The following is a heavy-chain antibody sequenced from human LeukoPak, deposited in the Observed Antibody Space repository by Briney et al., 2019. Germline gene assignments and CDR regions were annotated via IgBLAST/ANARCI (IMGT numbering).Heavy chain of an antibody. D-gene: IGHD6-13*01. CDR2: ISSSSSYI. J-gene: IGHJ4*02. V-gene: IGHV3-21*01. CDR3: ARGLQIAAAAPVDY. Sequence: PGGSLRLSCAASRFTFSTYSMNWVRQAPGKGLEWVSSISSSSSYIYYADSVKGRFTISRDNAKNSLYLQMNSLRAEDTAVYHCARGLQIAAAAPVDYWGQGTLVTVSS. CDR1: RFTFSTYS.